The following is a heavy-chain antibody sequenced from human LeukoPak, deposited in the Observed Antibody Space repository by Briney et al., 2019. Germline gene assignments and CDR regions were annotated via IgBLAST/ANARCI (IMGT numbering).Heavy chain of an antibody. CDR1: GYTFTSYG. D-gene: IGHD6-13*01. CDR2: ISAYNGNT. Sequence: ASVKVSRKASGYTFTSYGISWVRQAPGQGLEWMGWISAYNGNTNYAQKLQGRVTMTTDTSTSTAYMELRSLRSDDTAVYYCARTYSSSWPPENWFDPWGQGTLVTVSS. CDR3: ARTYSSSWPPENWFDP. J-gene: IGHJ5*02. V-gene: IGHV1-18*01.